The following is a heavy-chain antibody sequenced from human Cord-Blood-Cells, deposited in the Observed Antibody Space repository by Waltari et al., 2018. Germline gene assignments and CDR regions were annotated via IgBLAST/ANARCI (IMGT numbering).Heavy chain of an antibody. Sequence: EVQLLESGGRLVQPGGSLSLSCEASGFTFSSYAMSRVRKAPGKGLEWVSAISGSGGSTYYADSVKGRFTISRDNSKNTLYLQMNSRRAEDTAVYYCAKDVGEWLGWFDPWGQGTLVTVSS. D-gene: IGHD3-3*01. CDR1: GFTFSSYA. V-gene: IGHV3-23*01. CDR3: AKDVGEWLGWFDP. J-gene: IGHJ5*02. CDR2: ISGSGGST.